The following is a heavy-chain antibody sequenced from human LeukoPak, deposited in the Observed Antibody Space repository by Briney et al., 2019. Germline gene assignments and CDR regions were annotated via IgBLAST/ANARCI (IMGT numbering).Heavy chain of an antibody. V-gene: IGHV3-30*04. J-gene: IGHJ4*02. CDR3: ARAKGIAVDGTGGRIDF. CDR2: TSYDGSEE. CDR1: GFTFNIYA. D-gene: IGHD6-13*01. Sequence: GGSLRLSCAASGFTFNIYAMSWVRQAPGKGLEWVAVTSYDGSEEFYADFVKGRFTISRDNSKNTLFLYMNSLRTEDTAVFYCARAKGIAVDGTGGRIDFWGRGTLVTVSS.